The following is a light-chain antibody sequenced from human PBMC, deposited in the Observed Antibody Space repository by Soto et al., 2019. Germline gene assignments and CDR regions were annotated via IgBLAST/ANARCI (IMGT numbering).Light chain of an antibody. J-gene: IGKJ5*01. Sequence: IFLTQSPFTLSLSPGERFTLSCRASQSVTTRLAWYQHKPGQAPRLLMSGASSRASGVPVRFSGSGSGTELTITISRMEPADFELYYCKKYGGSKITFGLGKRMEIK. CDR2: GAS. V-gene: IGKV3-20*01. CDR1: QSVTTR. CDR3: KKYGGSKIT.